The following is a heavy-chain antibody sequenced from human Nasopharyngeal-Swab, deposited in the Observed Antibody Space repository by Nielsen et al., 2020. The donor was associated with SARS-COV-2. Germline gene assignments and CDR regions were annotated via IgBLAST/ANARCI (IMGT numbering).Heavy chain of an antibody. D-gene: IGHD3-22*01. Sequence: SETLSLTCTVSGGSISSYYWSWIRQPAGKGLEWIGRIYTSGSTNYNPSLKSRVTMSVDTSKNQFSLKLSSVTAADTAVYYCARDGLGWYDSSGYYFHYYGMDVWGQGTTVTVS. CDR3: ARDGLGWYDSSGYYFHYYGMDV. CDR2: IYTSGST. V-gene: IGHV4-4*07. CDR1: GGSISSYY. J-gene: IGHJ6*02.